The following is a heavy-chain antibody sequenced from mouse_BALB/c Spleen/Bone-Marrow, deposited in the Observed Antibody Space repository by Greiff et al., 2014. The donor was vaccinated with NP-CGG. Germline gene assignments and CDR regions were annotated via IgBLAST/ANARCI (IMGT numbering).Heavy chain of an antibody. CDR1: GFSLTSLG. Sequence: VQRVESGPGLVAPSQNLSITCTVSGFSLTSLGISWFRQPPGKGLEWLGVIWADGSTNYHSALISRLSISKDNPKSQVFLKLNSLQTDDTATYYCAKDGYYGGYAMDYWGQGTSVTVSS. V-gene: IGHV2-3*01. CDR2: IWADGST. D-gene: IGHD2-3*01. CDR3: AKDGYYGGYAMDY. J-gene: IGHJ4*01.